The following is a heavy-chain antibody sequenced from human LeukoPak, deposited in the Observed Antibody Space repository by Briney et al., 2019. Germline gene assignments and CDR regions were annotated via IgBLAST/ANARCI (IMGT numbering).Heavy chain of an antibody. CDR1: GFTFSSYA. CDR3: ARMRYSGYDSFDY. V-gene: IGHV3-23*01. CDR2: ISNNGGST. J-gene: IGHJ4*02. Sequence: GGSLRLSCAASGFTFSSYAMSWVRQAPGKGLEWVSSISNNGGSTYYADSVKGRFTISRDESKNTLYLQMNSLRAEDTAVYYCARMRYSGYDSFDYWGQGNLVTVSS. D-gene: IGHD5-12*01.